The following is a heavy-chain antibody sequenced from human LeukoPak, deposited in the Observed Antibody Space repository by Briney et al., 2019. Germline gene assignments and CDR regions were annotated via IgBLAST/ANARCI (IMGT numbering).Heavy chain of an antibody. J-gene: IGHJ4*02. CDR2: INPSGGST. V-gene: IGHV1-46*01. D-gene: IGHD3-22*01. Sequence: ASVKVSCKASGYTFTSYYMHWVRQAPGQGLEWMGIINPSGGSTSYAQKFQGRVTMTRDTSTSTVYMELSSLRSEDTAVYYCAKTSQPSMIVVVTNFSDDYWGQGTLVTVSS. CDR3: AKTSQPSMIVVVTNFSDDY. CDR1: GYTFTSYY.